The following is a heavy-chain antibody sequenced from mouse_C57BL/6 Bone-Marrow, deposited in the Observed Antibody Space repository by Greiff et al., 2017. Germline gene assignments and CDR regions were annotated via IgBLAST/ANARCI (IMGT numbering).Heavy chain of an antibody. D-gene: IGHD2-4*01. V-gene: IGHV1-69*01. J-gene: IGHJ3*01. CDR3: AREDDYEGFAY. CDR1: GYTFTSYW. Sequence: QVQLQQPGAELVMPGASVKLSCKASGYTFTSYWMHWVKQRPGQGLEWIGEIDPSDSYTNYNQKFKGKSTLTVEKSSSTAYMQLSSLTSEDSAVYYCAREDDYEGFAYWGQGTLVTVSA. CDR2: IDPSDSYT.